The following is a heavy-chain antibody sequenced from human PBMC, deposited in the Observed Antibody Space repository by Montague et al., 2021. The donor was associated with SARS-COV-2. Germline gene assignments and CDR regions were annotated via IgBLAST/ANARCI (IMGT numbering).Heavy chain of an antibody. Sequence: SETLSLTCAVYGTSFSVYYWSWLRQSPGKGLEWIGEINHGGTANYNPSLKSRLTISADTSKNQFSLKLTSVTAADTAVYYCAKEREVVRAARTLVAFDLWGRGTMVTVSS. CDR2: INHGGTA. J-gene: IGHJ3*01. V-gene: IGHV4-34*01. D-gene: IGHD2-2*01. CDR3: AKEREVVRAARTLVAFDL. CDR1: GTSFSVYY.